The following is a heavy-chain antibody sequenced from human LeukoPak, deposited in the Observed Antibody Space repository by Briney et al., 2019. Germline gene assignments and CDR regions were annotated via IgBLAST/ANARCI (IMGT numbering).Heavy chain of an antibody. CDR3: ARDMDQFDY. V-gene: IGHV4-34*01. CDR1: GGSFSGYY. Sequence: PSETLSLNCAVYGGSFSGYYWSWIRQPPGKGLEWIGEINHSGSTNYNPSLKSRVTISVDTSKNQFSLKLSSVTAADTAVYYCARDMDQFDYWGQGTLVTVSS. D-gene: IGHD3-10*01. CDR2: INHSGST. J-gene: IGHJ4*02.